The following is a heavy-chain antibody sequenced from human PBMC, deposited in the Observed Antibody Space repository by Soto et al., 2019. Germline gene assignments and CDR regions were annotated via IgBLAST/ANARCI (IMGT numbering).Heavy chain of an antibody. CDR1: GFTFSSYS. J-gene: IGHJ3*01. CDR2: ISSGSDYI. CDR3: ARSPVGDAFNV. V-gene: IGHV3-21*01. Sequence: EVQLVESGGGLVKPGGSLRLSCAASGFTFSSYSMNWVRQAPGKGLEWVSSISSGSDYIFYADSVKGRFTISRDNAKNSLFLQMNSLPAEDTGVYYCARSPVGDAFNVWGQGTVVTVSS.